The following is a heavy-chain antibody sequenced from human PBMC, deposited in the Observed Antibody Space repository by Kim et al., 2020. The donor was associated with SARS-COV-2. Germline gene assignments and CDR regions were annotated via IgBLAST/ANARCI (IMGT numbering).Heavy chain of an antibody. J-gene: IGHJ4*02. D-gene: IGHD1-26*01. CDR3: ARVSGNYPAFDC. CDR2: IYSGGTI. V-gene: IGHV3-53*01. Sequence: GGSLRLSFAASGFIVTNNYMSWVRQVPGKGLEWVSVIYSGGTIYYADSVKGRFTISRDNSKNTAYLQVNSLRAEDTAAYYCARVSGNYPAFDCWGQGTLV. CDR1: GFIVTNNY.